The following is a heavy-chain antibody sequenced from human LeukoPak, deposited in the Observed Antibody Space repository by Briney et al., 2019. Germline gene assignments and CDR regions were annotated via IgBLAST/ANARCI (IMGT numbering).Heavy chain of an antibody. J-gene: IGHJ4*02. V-gene: IGHV4-59*01. D-gene: IGHD2-2*02. CDR1: GGSLSGYY. CDR3: ARAYTSWSFDY. CDR2: IYYSGNT. Sequence: RPSGTLSLTCTVPGGSLSGYYWGWVRQPPGKGLEWIGFIYYSGNTNYNPSLKSRVTISVDTSKNQFSLKLSSVTAADTAVYYCARAYTSWSFDYWGQGTLVTVSS.